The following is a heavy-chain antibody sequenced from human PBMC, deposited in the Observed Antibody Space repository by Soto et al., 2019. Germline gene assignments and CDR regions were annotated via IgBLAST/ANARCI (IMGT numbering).Heavy chain of an antibody. J-gene: IGHJ6*03. Sequence: PGGSLRLSCAASGFTFSSYAMSWVRQAPGKGLEWVSAISGSGGSTYYADSVKGRFTISRDNSKNTLYLQMNSLRAEDTAVYYCAKEGGAGSSSWYYYYMDVWGKGTTVTVSS. CDR2: ISGSGGST. V-gene: IGHV3-23*01. CDR3: AKEGGAGSSSWYYYYMDV. D-gene: IGHD6-13*01. CDR1: GFTFSSYA.